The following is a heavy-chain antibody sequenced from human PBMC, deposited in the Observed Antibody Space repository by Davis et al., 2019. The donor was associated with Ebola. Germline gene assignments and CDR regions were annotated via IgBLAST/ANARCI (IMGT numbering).Heavy chain of an antibody. Sequence: GESLKISCAASGFTFSTYEMDWVRQAPGKGLEWVSYIGKGSASDTTIFYAASGRCRFTVSRDNPKNSVYLQMNSLRAEDTAVYYCARYQGHDPHWFDPWGQGTLVTVSS. CDR2: IGKGSASDTTI. D-gene: IGHD3-16*01. V-gene: IGHV3-48*03. CDR3: ARYQGHDPHWFDP. CDR1: GFTFSTYE. J-gene: IGHJ5*02.